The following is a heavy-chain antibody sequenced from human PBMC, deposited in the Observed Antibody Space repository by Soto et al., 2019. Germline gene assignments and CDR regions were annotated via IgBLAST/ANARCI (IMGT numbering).Heavy chain of an antibody. J-gene: IGHJ6*02. CDR1: GFSFSSYS. CDR3: VKEGRGSSTSCSRCYGLDV. D-gene: IGHD2-2*01. V-gene: IGHV3-21*01. CDR2: ISSSSSYI. Sequence: GGSLRLSCAASGFSFSSYSMNWVRQPPGKGLEWVSSISSSSSYIYYADSVKGRFTISRDNAKNSLYLQMNSLRAEDTAVYYCVKEGRGSSTSCSRCYGLDVWGQGTTVTVSS.